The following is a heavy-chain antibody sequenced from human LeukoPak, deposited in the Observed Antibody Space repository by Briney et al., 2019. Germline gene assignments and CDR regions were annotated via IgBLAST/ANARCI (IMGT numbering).Heavy chain of an antibody. D-gene: IGHD3-16*01. J-gene: IGHJ4*02. CDR3: ARDWGMHKHFDY. Sequence: LSGGSLRLSCAASGFTFSSYAMSWVRQAPGKGLEWVSAISGSGGSTYYADSVKGRFTISRDNSKNTLYLQMNSLRAEDTAVYYCARDWGMHKHFDYWGQGTLVTVSS. CDR2: ISGSGGST. V-gene: IGHV3-23*01. CDR1: GFTFSSYA.